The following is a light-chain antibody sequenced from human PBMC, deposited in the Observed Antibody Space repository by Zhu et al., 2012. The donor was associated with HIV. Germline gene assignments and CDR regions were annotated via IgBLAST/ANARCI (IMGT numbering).Light chain of an antibody. Sequence: EIVMTQYPATLSASPGERATLYCRASQSVNTHLAWYRQKPGQAPRLLIYGAFTRATGIPARFSGRGSGTEFTLTISSLQSEDFAVYYCQQYSDWPLTFGGGTKVGIK. CDR3: QQYSDWPLT. J-gene: IGKJ4*01. CDR2: GAF. V-gene: IGKV3-15*01. CDR1: QSVNTH.